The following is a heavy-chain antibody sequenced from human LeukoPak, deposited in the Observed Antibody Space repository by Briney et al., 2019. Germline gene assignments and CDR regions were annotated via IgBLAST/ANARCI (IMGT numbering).Heavy chain of an antibody. CDR2: ISSSSSYI. CDR3: AKDSARYFDWLLSLFDY. J-gene: IGHJ4*02. V-gene: IGHV3-21*04. Sequence: GGSLRLSCAASGFTFSSYSMNWVRQAPGKGLEWVSSISSSSSYIYYADSVKGRFTISRDNSKNTLYLQMNSLRAEDTAVYYCAKDSARYFDWLLSLFDYWGQGTLVTVSS. D-gene: IGHD3-9*01. CDR1: GFTFSSYS.